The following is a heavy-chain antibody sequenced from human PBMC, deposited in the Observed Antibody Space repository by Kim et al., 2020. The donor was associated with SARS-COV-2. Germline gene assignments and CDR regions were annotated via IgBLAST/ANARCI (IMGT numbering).Heavy chain of an antibody. CDR1: GGSISSYY. Sequence: SETLSLTCTVSGGSISSYYWSWIRQPPGKGLEWIGYIYYSGSTNYNPSLKSRVTISADTSKNQFSLKLSSVTAADTAVYYCARHVSLVYSAYDSDYFDYWGQGTLVTVSS. J-gene: IGHJ4*02. CDR2: IYYSGST. CDR3: ARHVSLVYSAYDSDYFDY. D-gene: IGHD5-12*01. V-gene: IGHV4-59*08.